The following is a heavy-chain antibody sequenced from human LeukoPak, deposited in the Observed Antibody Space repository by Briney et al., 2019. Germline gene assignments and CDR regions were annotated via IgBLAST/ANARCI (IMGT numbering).Heavy chain of an antibody. CDR2: ISTTVSP. CDR1: RFTFRSYA. CDR3: ARVAYSRAWYLFDN. D-gene: IGHD3-16*01. J-gene: IGHJ4*02. Sequence: GGSLRLSCAASRFTFRSYAMRWVRQAPGKGGEGVSAISTTVSPFTAASVTLRFTISIDTSKNPLYLQMDSLRVEDTARYFCARVAYSRAWYLFDNWGPGALVTVSS. V-gene: IGHV3-23*01.